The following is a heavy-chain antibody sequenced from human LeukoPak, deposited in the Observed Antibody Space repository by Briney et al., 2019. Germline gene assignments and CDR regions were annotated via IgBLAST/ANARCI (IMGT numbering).Heavy chain of an antibody. CDR1: GFTFDDYA. V-gene: IGHV3-9*03. J-gene: IGHJ5*02. D-gene: IGHD6-13*01. Sequence: PGGSLRLSCAASGFTFDDYAMHWIRQAPGKGLEWVSGISWNSDNIGYADSVKGRFTISRDNAKNSLYLQMNSLRVEDMALYYCAKGDSSNWAYNWFDPWGQGTLVTVSS. CDR2: ISWNSDNI. CDR3: AKGDSSNWAYNWFDP.